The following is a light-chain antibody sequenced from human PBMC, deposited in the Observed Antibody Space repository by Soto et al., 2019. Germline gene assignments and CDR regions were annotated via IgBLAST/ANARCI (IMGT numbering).Light chain of an antibody. CDR2: GAS. CDR3: QQYGGSPWT. CDR1: QSVSSS. V-gene: IGKV3-20*01. J-gene: IGKJ1*01. Sequence: EIVLTQSPGTLSFSPGERATLSCRASQSVSSSLAWYQQKPGQAPRLLIYGASSRATGIPDRFSGSGSGTDFTLTISRLEPEDFAVYYCQQYGGSPWTFGQGTKVDIK.